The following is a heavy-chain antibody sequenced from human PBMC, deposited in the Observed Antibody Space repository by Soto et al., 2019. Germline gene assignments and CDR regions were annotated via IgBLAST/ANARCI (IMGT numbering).Heavy chain of an antibody. V-gene: IGHV4-59*01. J-gene: IGHJ4*02. Sequence: SETLSLTCTASGGSISSYYWSWIRQPPGKGLEWIGYIYYSGSTNYNPSLKSRVTISVDTSKNQFSLKLSSVTAADTAVYYCARDYGYSSGWSTEYYFDYWGQGTLVTVSS. CDR1: GGSISSYY. CDR2: IYYSGST. CDR3: ARDYGYSSGWSTEYYFDY. D-gene: IGHD6-19*01.